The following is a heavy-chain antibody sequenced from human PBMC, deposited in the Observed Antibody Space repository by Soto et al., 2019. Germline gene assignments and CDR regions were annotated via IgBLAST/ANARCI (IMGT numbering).Heavy chain of an antibody. CDR2: IFSSGST. CDR1: GDSVSSGSYY. Sequence: QLQLQEPGPGLVKPSQTLSLTCAVSGDSVSSGSYYWNWIRQRPGEGLEWIGYIFSSGSTYYNPSLESRLTISMDTSKNQFSLKLSSVTAADTAVYYCARDRGFGMDVWGQETTVTVSS. J-gene: IGHJ6*02. CDR3: ARDRGFGMDV. V-gene: IGHV4-31*11.